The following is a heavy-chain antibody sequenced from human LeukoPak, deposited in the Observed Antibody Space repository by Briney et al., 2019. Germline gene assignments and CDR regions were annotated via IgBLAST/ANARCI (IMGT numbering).Heavy chain of an antibody. J-gene: IGHJ6*02. CDR2: ISSSGATI. V-gene: IGHV3-48*03. Sequence: GGSLRLSCKASGFSFSSYEMNWVRQAPGTGLEWISYISSSGATIYYAGSVKGRFTISRDIAKNSLFLQMNSLRSEDTAVYYCAREKYNYGCGMDVWGQGTTVTVSS. D-gene: IGHD5-18*01. CDR3: AREKYNYGCGMDV. CDR1: GFSFSSYE.